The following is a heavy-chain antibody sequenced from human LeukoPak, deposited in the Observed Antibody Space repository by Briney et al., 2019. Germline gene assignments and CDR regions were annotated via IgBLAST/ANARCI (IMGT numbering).Heavy chain of an antibody. Sequence: GGSLRLSCAASGFTFSSYAMHWVRQAPGKGLEWVAVISYDGSNKYYADSAKGRFTISRDNSKNTLYLQMNSLRAEDTAVYYCARVHDYGSGSYYQRDYGMDVWGQGTTVTVSS. D-gene: IGHD3-10*01. V-gene: IGHV3-30*04. CDR2: ISYDGSNK. J-gene: IGHJ6*02. CDR3: ARVHDYGSGSYYQRDYGMDV. CDR1: GFTFSSYA.